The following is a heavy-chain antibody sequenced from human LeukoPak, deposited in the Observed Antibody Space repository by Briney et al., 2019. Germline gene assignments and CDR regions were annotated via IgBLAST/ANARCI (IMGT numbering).Heavy chain of an antibody. V-gene: IGHV3-48*03. Sequence: PGGSLRLSCAASGFTFGTYEMNWVRQAPGKGLEWVSYISSSGSTIYYADSVKGRFTISRDNAKNSLYLQMNSLRAEDTAVYYCAKDQNPLYDYVWGSYSAGDAFDIWGQGTMVTVSS. CDR2: ISSSGSTI. D-gene: IGHD3-16*01. J-gene: IGHJ3*02. CDR3: AKDQNPLYDYVWGSYSAGDAFDI. CDR1: GFTFGTYE.